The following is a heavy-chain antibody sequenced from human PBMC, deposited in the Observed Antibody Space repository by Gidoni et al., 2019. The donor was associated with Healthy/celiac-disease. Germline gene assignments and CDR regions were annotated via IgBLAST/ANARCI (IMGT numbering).Heavy chain of an antibody. CDR1: GGTFSSYA. J-gene: IGHJ6*03. CDR2: IIPIFGTA. Sequence: QVQLLQSGPEVKKHGSPVTVSCKASGGTFSSYAISCVRQAPGQGLEWMGGIIPIFGTANYAQKFQRRVTITADESTSTAYMELSSLRSEDTAVYYCARGGGDIVVVPAAISSRGVNYYYYYMDVWGKGTTVTVSS. D-gene: IGHD2-2*01. V-gene: IGHV1-69*01. CDR3: ARGGGDIVVVPAAISSRGVNYYYYYMDV.